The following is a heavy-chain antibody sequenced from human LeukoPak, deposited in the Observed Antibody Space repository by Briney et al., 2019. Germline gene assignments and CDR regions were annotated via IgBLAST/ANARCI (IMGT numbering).Heavy chain of an antibody. J-gene: IGHJ6*02. V-gene: IGHV4-59*06. Sequence: ASETLSLTCTVSGGSISSYYWSWIRQPPGKGLEWIGYIYYSGSTYYNPSLKSRVTISVDTSKNQFSLKLSSVTAADTAVYYCARKDYYYYGMDVWGQGTTVTVSS. CDR3: ARKDYYYYGMDV. CDR2: IYYSGST. CDR1: GGSISSYY.